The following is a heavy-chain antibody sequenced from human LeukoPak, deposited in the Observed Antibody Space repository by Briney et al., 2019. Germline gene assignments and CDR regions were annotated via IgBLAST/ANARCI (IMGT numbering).Heavy chain of an antibody. J-gene: IGHJ5*02. CDR3: ARDNSVRDEAWWFNP. D-gene: IGHD5-24*01. CDR1: GFTFSSYA. V-gene: IGHV3-53*01. CDR2: IYSGGST. Sequence: GGSLRLSCAASGFTFSSYAMTWVRQAPGKGLEWVSVIYSGGSTYYADSVKGRFTISRDNSKSTLYIQMNSLRAEDTAVYYCARDNSVRDEAWWFNPWGQGTLVTVSS.